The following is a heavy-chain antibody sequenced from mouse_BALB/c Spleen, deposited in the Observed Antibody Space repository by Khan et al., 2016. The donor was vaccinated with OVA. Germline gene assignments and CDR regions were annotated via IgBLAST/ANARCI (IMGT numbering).Heavy chain of an antibody. CDR1: GFSLTTYG. V-gene: IGHV2-3*01. CDR2: IWGDGNT. CDR3: AKSFYSHYYAMDY. J-gene: IGHJ4*01. Sequence: QVQLKESGPGLVAPSQSLFITCTVSGFSLTTYGVTWVRQPPGKGLEWLGVIWGDGNTDYHSALISRLSISKDNSESQVFLKLNSLQTDDTATYYCAKSFYSHYYAMDYWGQGTSVTVSS. D-gene: IGHD2-1*01.